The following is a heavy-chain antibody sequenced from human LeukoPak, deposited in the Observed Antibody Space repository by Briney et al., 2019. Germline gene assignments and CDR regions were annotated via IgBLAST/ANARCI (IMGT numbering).Heavy chain of an antibody. V-gene: IGHV1-8*01. D-gene: IGHD5-24*01. CDR3: ATPGWKMATILPH. Sequence: ASVKVSCKASGYTFTTHDINWVRQATGQGLEWSGWMSPNSGDTGYAQKFQGRVTMTEDTSTDTAYMELSSLRSEDTAVYYCATPGWKMATILPHWGQGTLVTVSS. J-gene: IGHJ1*01. CDR1: GYTFTTHD. CDR2: MSPNSGDT.